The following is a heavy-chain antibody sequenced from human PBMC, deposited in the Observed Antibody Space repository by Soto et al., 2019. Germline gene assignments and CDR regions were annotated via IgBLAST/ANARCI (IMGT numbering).Heavy chain of an antibody. CDR3: AKDWGYCGGDCYSDAFDI. V-gene: IGHV3-23*01. Sequence: GGSLGLSCAASGFTFSSYAMSWVRQAPGKGLEWVSAISGSGGSTYYADSVKGRFTISRDNSKNTLYLQMNSLRAEDTAVYYCAKDWGYCGGDCYSDAFDIWGQGTMVTVSS. D-gene: IGHD2-21*02. CDR2: ISGSGGST. CDR1: GFTFSSYA. J-gene: IGHJ3*02.